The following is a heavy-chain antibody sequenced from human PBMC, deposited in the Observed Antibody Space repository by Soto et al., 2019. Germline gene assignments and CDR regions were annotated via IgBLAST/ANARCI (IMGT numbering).Heavy chain of an antibody. CDR3: ARTYYYGSGSLYYFDY. V-gene: IGHV4-59*13. CDR2: IYYSGST. CDR1: GDSTRIRYW. D-gene: IGHD3-10*01. Sequence: SETLSLTCGVSGDSTRIRYWWTWLRRPPGRGLEWIGYIYYSGSTNYNPSLKSRVTISVDTSKNQFSLKLSSVTAADTAVYYCARTYYYGSGSLYYFDYWGQGTLVTVSS. J-gene: IGHJ4*02.